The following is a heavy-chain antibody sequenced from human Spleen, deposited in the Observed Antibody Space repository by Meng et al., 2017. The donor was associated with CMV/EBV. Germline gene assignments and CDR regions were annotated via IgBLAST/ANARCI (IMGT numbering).Heavy chain of an antibody. J-gene: IGHJ4*02. CDR1: GFTFSSYA. D-gene: IGHD5-18*01. V-gene: IGHV3-23*01. Sequence: GGSLKISCAASGFTFSSYAMSWVRQAPGKGLEWVSTFGSSGNTYYADSVKGRFTISRDNSKNTLFLQMNSLRAEDTAVFYCAKRDTTKYFDSWGQGILVTVSS. CDR3: AKRDTTKYFDS. CDR2: FGSSGNT.